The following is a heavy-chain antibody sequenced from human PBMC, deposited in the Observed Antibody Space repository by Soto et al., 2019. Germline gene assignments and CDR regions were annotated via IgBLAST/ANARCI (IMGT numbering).Heavy chain of an antibody. D-gene: IGHD5-12*01. CDR3: ARCGSGRWLQSFPDY. CDR1: GFTFSSYS. Sequence: GGSLRLSCAASGFTFSSYSMNWVRQAPGKGLEWVSYISSSSSTIYYADSVKGRFTISRDNAKNSLYLQMNSLRSEDTAVYYCARCGSGRWLQSFPDYWGQGTLVTVSS. V-gene: IGHV3-48*01. J-gene: IGHJ4*02. CDR2: ISSSSSTI.